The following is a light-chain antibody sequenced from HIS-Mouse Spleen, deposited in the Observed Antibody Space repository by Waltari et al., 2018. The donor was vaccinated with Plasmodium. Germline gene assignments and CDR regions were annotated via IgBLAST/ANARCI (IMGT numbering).Light chain of an antibody. V-gene: IGKV1-33*01. CDR2: DAS. CDR1: QDISNY. J-gene: IGKJ2*01. CDR3: QQYDNLPYT. Sequence: DIQMTQSPSSLSASVGDRVTITCQASQDISNYLNWYQQKPGKDPKLLIYDASKLETGVPSRFSGSGAGTDFTFTISSLQPEDIATYYCQQYDNLPYTFGQGTKLEIK.